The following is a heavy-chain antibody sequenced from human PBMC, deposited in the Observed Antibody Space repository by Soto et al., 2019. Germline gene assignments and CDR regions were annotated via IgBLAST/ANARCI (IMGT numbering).Heavy chain of an antibody. Sequence: GASVKVSCKASAYTFTSYAMHWVRQAPGQRLEWMGWINAGNGNTKYSQKFQGRVTITRDTSASTAYMELSSLRSEDTAVYYCARAGYCSSTSCSDAFDIWGQGTMVTVSS. CDR3: ARAGYCSSTSCSDAFDI. V-gene: IGHV1-3*01. CDR2: INAGNGNT. CDR1: AYTFTSYA. J-gene: IGHJ3*02. D-gene: IGHD2-2*01.